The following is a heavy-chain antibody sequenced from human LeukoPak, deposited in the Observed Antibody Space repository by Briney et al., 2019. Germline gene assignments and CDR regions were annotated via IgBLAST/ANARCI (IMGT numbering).Heavy chain of an antibody. CDR2: IIPIFGTA. D-gene: IGHD2-15*01. CDR3: AINQAGYCGGGSCYRHEFYYMDV. CDR1: GGTFSSYA. J-gene: IGHJ6*03. Sequence: SAKVSCKASGGTFSSYAISWVRQAPGQGLEWMGGIIPIFGTANYAQKFQGRVTITADKSTSTAYMELSSLRSEDTAMYYCAINQAGYCGGGSCYRHEFYYMDVWGKGTSVTVSS. V-gene: IGHV1-69*06.